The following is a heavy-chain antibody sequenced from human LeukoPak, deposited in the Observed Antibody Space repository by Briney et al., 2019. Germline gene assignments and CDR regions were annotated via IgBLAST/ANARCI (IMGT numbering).Heavy chain of an antibody. CDR2: ISAYNGKT. V-gene: IGHV1-18*01. CDR3: ARGYSGYDEPRYRTSYYFDY. Sequence: ASVKVSYKASGYTFTSYGISWVRQAPGQGLEWMGWISAYNGKTNYAQKLQGRVIMTTDTSTRTAYMELRSLRSDDTAVYYCARGYSGYDEPRYRTSYYFDYWGQGTLATVSS. D-gene: IGHD5-12*01. CDR1: GYTFTSYG. J-gene: IGHJ4*02.